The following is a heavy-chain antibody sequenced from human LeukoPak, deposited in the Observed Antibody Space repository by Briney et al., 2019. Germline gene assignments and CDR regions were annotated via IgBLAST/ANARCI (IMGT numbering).Heavy chain of an antibody. J-gene: IGHJ4*02. CDR2: INHSGST. CDR3: ASTIVGGIYFDY. Sequence: SETLSLTCAVYGGSFSGYYWSWIRQPPGKGLEWIGEINHSGSTNYNPSLKSRVTISVDTSKNQFSLKLSSVTAADTAVYYCASTIVGGIYFDYWGQGTLVTVSS. V-gene: IGHV4-34*01. D-gene: IGHD3-10*01. CDR1: GGSFSGYY.